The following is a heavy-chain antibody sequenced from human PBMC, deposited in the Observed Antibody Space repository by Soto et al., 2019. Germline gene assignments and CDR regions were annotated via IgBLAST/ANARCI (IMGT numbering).Heavy chain of an antibody. CDR1: GYTFTDYW. CDR3: ASQKSLIRGPLSSQWYGP. Sequence: GESLKISCKGYGYTFTDYWISWVRQMPGKGLELIGLIYPGDSDTRYSPSFQGRVTISADKSVSTAFLQWSSLRASDTAMYYCASQKSLIRGPLSSQWYGPWGQGTLVHVP. V-gene: IGHV5-51*01. CDR2: IYPGDSDT. J-gene: IGHJ4*02. D-gene: IGHD2-8*01.